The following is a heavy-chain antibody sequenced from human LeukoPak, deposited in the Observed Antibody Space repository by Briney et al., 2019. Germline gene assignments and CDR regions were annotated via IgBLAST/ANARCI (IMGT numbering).Heavy chain of an antibody. CDR1: GFIFSSYT. D-gene: IGHD7-27*01. J-gene: IGHJ3*02. Sequence: GGSPRLSCAASGFIFSSYTMNWVRQAPGKGLEWVSSISSGSRYIYYADSVKGRFTISRDNAKNSLYLQMNSLRAEDTALYYCARAHDWGSGVDAFDIWGQGTMVIVSS. CDR3: ARAHDWGSGVDAFDI. V-gene: IGHV3-21*01. CDR2: ISSGSRYI.